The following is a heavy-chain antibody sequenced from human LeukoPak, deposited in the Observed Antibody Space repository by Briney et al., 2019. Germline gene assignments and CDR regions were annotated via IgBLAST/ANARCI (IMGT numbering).Heavy chain of an antibody. J-gene: IGHJ6*02. CDR3: ARQYSSGWSYYYGLDV. CDR2: TYYRSKWYN. V-gene: IGHV6-1*01. Sequence: QTLSLTCAISGDSVSSITAAWNWIRQSPSRGLEWLGRTYYRSKWYNDYAISVKSRITINPDTSKNQFSLQLNSVTPEDTAVYYCARQYSSGWSYYYGLDVWGQGTTVTVSS. CDR1: GDSVSSITAA. D-gene: IGHD6-19*01.